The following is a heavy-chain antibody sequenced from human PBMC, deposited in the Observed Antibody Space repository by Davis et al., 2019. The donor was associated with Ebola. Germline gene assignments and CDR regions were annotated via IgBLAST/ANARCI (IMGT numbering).Heavy chain of an antibody. V-gene: IGHV5-51*01. Sequence: GESLKISCKASGYSFNTYWIAWVRQMPGKGLEWMGIIYPRDSDTRYRPSFEGQVTISVDRSISTAYLQWSSLKASDSAMYYCARQEALYGSIDNWGQGTLVTVSS. J-gene: IGHJ4*02. CDR2: IYPRDSDT. CDR1: GYSFNTYW. CDR3: ARQEALYGSIDN. D-gene: IGHD6-13*01.